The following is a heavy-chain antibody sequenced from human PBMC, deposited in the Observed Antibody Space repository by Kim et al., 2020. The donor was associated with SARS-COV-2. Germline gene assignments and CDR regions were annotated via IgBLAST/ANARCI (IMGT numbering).Heavy chain of an antibody. Sequence: GGSLRLSCAASGFTFSSYAMSWVRQAPGKGLEWVSVIYSGGSSTYYADSVKGRFTISRDNSKNTLYLQMNSLRAEDTAVYYCAKDAGGLGPWGQGSLVTVSS. D-gene: IGHD3-10*01. J-gene: IGHJ5*02. V-gene: IGHV3-23*03. CDR3: AKDAGGLGP. CDR1: GFTFSSYA. CDR2: IYSGGSST.